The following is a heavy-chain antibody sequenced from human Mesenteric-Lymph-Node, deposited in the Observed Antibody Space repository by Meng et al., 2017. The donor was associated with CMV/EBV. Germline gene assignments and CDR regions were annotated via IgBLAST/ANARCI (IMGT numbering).Heavy chain of an antibody. CDR2: INHSGST. Sequence: QLLQCGEGLLKPSATLCLTCAVYGGSFSGYYWSWIRQPPGKGLEWIGEINHSGSTNYNPSLKSRVTISVDTSKNQFSLKLSSVTAADTAVYYCARHQRWLKSEGGFNYWGQGTLVTVSS. CDR1: GGSFSGYY. CDR3: ARHQRWLKSEGGFNY. D-gene: IGHD4-23*01. V-gene: IGHV4-34*01. J-gene: IGHJ4*02.